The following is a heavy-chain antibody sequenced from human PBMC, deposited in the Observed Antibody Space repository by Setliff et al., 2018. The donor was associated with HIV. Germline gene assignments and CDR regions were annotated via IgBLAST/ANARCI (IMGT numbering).Heavy chain of an antibody. CDR2: IFTSATTNF. V-gene: IGHV4-4*08. Sequence: SETLSLTCSVSGDSISHYYWSWIRQPPGKGLEWIGDIFTSATTNFNYNPSLKSRVTMSMDTSKNQFSLKLRSVTAADTAFYYCARTRVYCPGDDCHAGNFDHWGQGTLVTVSS. D-gene: IGHD2-8*02. CDR1: GDSISHYY. J-gene: IGHJ1*01. CDR3: ARTRVYCPGDDCHAGNFDH.